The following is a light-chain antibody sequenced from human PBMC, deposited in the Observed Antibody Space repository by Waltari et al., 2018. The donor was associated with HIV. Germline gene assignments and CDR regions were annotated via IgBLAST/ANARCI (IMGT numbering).Light chain of an antibody. CDR3: AAWDDSLSGWV. Sequence: QSVLTQPPAASGTTGQRVTISCSGSPFNLGRNYGFWYQQFPGTAPNLFIYRLNQLPSGVPARFSVSKSVTSASLAICGLWSEEEADYYCAAWDDSLSGWVCGGGTKLTVL. J-gene: IGLJ3*02. CDR2: RLN. CDR1: PFNLGRNY. V-gene: IGLV1-47*03.